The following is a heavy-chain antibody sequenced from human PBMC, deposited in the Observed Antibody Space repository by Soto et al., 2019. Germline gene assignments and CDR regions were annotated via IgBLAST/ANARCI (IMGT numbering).Heavy chain of an antibody. Sequence: PSETLSLTCTVSGASISSTAFFWTWVRQPPGKGLEWIGTIYSSENTYYNPSLLRRVTISVDTSKNDFSLRLSSVTAADTAVYYCARLNGYCVSTNCHGYYGMDVWGQGTTVTVSS. V-gene: IGHV4-39*02. CDR3: ARLNGYCVSTNCHGYYGMDV. J-gene: IGHJ6*02. CDR2: IYSSENT. D-gene: IGHD2-2*03. CDR1: GASISSTAFF.